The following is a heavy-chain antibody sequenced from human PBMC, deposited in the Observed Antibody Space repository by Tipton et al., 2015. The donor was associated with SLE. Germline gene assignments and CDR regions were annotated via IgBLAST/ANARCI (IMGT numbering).Heavy chain of an antibody. CDR2: IYYSGST. CDR1: GGSINSYY. D-gene: IGHD3-10*01. CDR3: ARDRTGGDAFDI. J-gene: IGHJ3*02. Sequence: TLSLTCTVSGGSINSYYWSWIRQPPGKGLEWIGYIYYSGSTYYNPSLKSRVTISVDTSKNQFSLKLSSVTAADTAVYYCARDRTGGDAFDIWGQGTMVTVSS. V-gene: IGHV4-59*01.